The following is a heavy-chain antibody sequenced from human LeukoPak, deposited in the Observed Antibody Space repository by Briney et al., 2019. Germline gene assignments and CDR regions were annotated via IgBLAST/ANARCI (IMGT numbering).Heavy chain of an antibody. Sequence: ASVKVSCKVSGYTLTELSMHWVRQAPGKGLEWMGGFDPEDGETIYAQKFQGRVTMTEDTSTDTACMELSSLRSEDTAVYYCATDVAYYDSSGYYGVFDYWGQGTLVTVSS. CDR3: ATDVAYYDSSGYYGVFDY. CDR2: FDPEDGET. CDR1: GYTLTELS. V-gene: IGHV1-24*01. D-gene: IGHD3-22*01. J-gene: IGHJ4*02.